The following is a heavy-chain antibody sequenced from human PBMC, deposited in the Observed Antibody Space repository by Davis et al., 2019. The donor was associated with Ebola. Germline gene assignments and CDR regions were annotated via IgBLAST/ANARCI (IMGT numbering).Heavy chain of an antibody. V-gene: IGHV1-3*01. CDR2: INADNGNT. CDR3: ARNEDV. CDR1: RYTFTSYA. Sequence: SVTVSRKASRYTFTSYAMHCVRQAPGQRLEWMGWINADNGNTKYLQKFQGRVTMTKDTSASTAYMELSSLRSEDTAVNYCARNEDVWGQGTTVTVSS. J-gene: IGHJ6*02.